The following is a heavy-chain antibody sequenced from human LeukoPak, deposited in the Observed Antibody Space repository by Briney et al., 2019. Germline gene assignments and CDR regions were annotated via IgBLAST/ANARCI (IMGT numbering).Heavy chain of an antibody. V-gene: IGHV4-39*07. CDR3: ARVWTDYYDSSGYSDY. CDR1: GGSISSYY. CDR2: IYYSGST. J-gene: IGHJ4*02. D-gene: IGHD3-22*01. Sequence: SETLSLTCTVSGGSISSYYWGWIRQPPGKGLEWIGSIYYSGSTYYNPSLKSRVTISVDTSKNQFSLKLSSVTAADTAVYYCARVWTDYYDSSGYSDYWGQGTLVTVSS.